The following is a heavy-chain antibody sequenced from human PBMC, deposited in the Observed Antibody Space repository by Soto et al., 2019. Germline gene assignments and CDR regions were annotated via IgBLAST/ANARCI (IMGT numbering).Heavy chain of an antibody. D-gene: IGHD3-22*01. J-gene: IGHJ6*02. V-gene: IGHV3-21*01. Sequence: EVQLVESGGGLVKAGGSLRLSCSASGFTFSSYSMNWVRQAPGKGLEWVSSISSGRSYIYYADSVKGRFTISRDNAKNSLYLQMNGLRAEDTAVYYCARDHYDSSGFYNIFFYYYGLDVWGPGTTVTVS. CDR1: GFTFSSYS. CDR3: ARDHYDSSGFYNIFFYYYGLDV. CDR2: ISSGRSYI.